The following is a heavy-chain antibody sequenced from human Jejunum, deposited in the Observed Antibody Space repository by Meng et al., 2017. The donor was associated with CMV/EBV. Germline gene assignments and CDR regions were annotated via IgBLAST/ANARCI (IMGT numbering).Heavy chain of an antibody. CDR2: VYYDGGST. Sequence: SSYCWTWIRQPPGKGLEWLGYVYYDGGSTNYNPSLKSRVTISVDSPENQFSLKLTSVTAADTAVYYCARVPAELGSSSSSYYFDSWGQGTLVTVSS. CDR3: ARVPAELGSSSSSYYFDS. CDR1: SSYC. D-gene: IGHD6-13*01. J-gene: IGHJ4*02. V-gene: IGHV4-59*01.